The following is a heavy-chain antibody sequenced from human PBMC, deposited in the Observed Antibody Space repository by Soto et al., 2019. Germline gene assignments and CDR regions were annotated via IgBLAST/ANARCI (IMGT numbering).Heavy chain of an antibody. CDR1: GYTFTSYY. CDR3: AGAPVYYYGSGSYYSAFDI. Sequence: GASVKVSCKASGYTFTSYYMHWVRQAPGQGLEWMGIINPSGGSTSYAQKFQGRVTMTRDTSTSTVYMELSSLRSEDTAVYYCAGAPVYYYGSGSYYSAFDIWGQGTMVTVSS. J-gene: IGHJ3*02. V-gene: IGHV1-46*01. D-gene: IGHD3-10*01. CDR2: INPSGGST.